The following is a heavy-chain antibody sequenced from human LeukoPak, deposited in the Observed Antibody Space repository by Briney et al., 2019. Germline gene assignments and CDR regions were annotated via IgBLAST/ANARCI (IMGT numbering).Heavy chain of an antibody. D-gene: IGHD2-2*01. CDR2: MNPNTGNT. CDR1: GYTFSNYA. CDR3: ARGSVGYCSSTSCSQDYYYYLGV. J-gene: IGHJ6*03. V-gene: IGHV1-8*01. Sequence: ASVKVSCKASGYTFSNYAINWVRQAAGQGLEWMGWMNPNTGNTGYSQKFQGRVTITSDTSISTAYMEMSSLRSEDTAIYYCARGSVGYCSSTSCSQDYYYYLGVWGKGTTVTVSS.